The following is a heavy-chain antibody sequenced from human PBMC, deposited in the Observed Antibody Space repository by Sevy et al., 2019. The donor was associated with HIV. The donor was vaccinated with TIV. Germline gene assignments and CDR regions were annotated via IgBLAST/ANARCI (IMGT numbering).Heavy chain of an antibody. CDR2: IKQDGSEK. Sequence: GGSLRLSCAASTFTFSSYWMTWVRQAPGKGLGWVANIKQDGSEKYYVDSVKGRFTISRDNAKNSLYLQMNSLRGEDTAVYYCARDPHSGYVDYWGQGTLVTVSS. CDR3: ARDPHSGYVDY. D-gene: IGHD1-26*01. J-gene: IGHJ4*02. V-gene: IGHV3-7*01. CDR1: TFTFSSYW.